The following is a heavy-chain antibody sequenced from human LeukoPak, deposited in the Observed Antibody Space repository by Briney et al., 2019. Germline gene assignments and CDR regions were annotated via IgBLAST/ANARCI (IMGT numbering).Heavy chain of an antibody. Sequence: GSLRLSCAASGFTVSSSYMTWVRQPPGKGLEGIGEIYHSGSTNYNPSLKSRVTISVDKSKNQFSLKLSSVTAADTAVYYCARHYGPWGQGTLVTVSS. CDR3: ARHYGP. CDR2: IYHSGST. J-gene: IGHJ5*02. CDR1: GFTVSSSYM. D-gene: IGHD3-16*01. V-gene: IGHV4-4*02.